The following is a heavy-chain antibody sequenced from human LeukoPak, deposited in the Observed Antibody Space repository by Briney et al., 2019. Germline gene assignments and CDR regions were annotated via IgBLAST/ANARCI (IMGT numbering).Heavy chain of an antibody. D-gene: IGHD3-3*01. CDR3: VRGWDHYDFDS. CDR1: GFTFSNYW. CDR2: INPAGNYR. J-gene: IGHJ5*01. Sequence: PGGSLRLSCAASGFTFSNYWIHWVRQVPGKGLVWVSRINPAGNYRNYADSVEGRFTISRDNARNTVYLQMNSLRAEDTALFYCVRGWDHYDFDSWGQGTLVIVSS. V-gene: IGHV3-74*01.